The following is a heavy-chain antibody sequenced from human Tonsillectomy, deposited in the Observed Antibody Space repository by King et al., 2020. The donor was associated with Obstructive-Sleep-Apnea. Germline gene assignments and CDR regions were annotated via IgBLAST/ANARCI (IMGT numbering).Heavy chain of an antibody. D-gene: IGHD6-19*01. CDR2: ISYDGSNK. CDR1: GFTFSSYG. Sequence: VQLVESGGGVVQPGRSLRLSCAASGFTFSSYGMHWVRQAPGKGLEWVAVISYDGSNKYYADSVKGRFTISRDNSKNTLYLQMNSLRAEDTAVYYCAKDHWSSGWGYYFDYWGQGTLVTVSS. J-gene: IGHJ4*02. V-gene: IGHV3-30*18. CDR3: AKDHWSSGWGYYFDY.